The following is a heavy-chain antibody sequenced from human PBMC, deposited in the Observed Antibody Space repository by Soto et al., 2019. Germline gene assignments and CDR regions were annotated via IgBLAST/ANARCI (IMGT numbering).Heavy chain of an antibody. CDR1: GFTFSSYA. D-gene: IGHD2-15*01. CDR2: ISGSGGST. V-gene: IGHV3-23*01. Sequence: VGSLRLSCAASGFTFSSYAMSWVRQAPGKGLEWVSAISGSGGSTYYADSVKGRFTISRDNSKNTLYLQMNSLRAEDTAVYYCAKSADIVVVVAATRPLYYFDYWGQGTLVTVSS. CDR3: AKSADIVVVVAATRPLYYFDY. J-gene: IGHJ4*02.